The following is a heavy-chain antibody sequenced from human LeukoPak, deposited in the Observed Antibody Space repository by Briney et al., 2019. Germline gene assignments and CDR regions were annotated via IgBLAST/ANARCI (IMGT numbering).Heavy chain of an antibody. CDR2: ISAYNGNT. J-gene: IGHJ4*02. V-gene: IGHV1-18*01. Sequence: GASVKVSCKASRYTFTSYGISWVRQAPGQGLEWMGWISAYNGNTNYAQKLQGRVTMTTDTSTSTAYMELRSLRSDDTAVYYCARDRVDTYSSGWYFGYWGQGTLVTVSS. CDR1: RYTFTSYG. CDR3: ARDRVDTYSSGWYFGY. D-gene: IGHD6-19*01.